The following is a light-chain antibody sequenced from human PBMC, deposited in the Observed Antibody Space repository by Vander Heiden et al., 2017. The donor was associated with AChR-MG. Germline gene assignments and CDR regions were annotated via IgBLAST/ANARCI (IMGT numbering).Light chain of an antibody. V-gene: IGKV1-27*01. Sequence: DILMTQSPSSLSASVGDRVTLTCRASQGISNDLAWYQQKPGQVPKLLIYAASTLQSGVPSRFSGSGSGTVFTLTISSLQPEDVATYYCQKYNNALALTFGGGTKVEIK. CDR1: QGISND. J-gene: IGKJ4*01. CDR3: QKYNNALALT. CDR2: AAS.